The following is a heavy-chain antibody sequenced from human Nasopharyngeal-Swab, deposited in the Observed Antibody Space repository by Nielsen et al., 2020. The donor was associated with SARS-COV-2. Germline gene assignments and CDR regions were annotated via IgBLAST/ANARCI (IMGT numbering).Heavy chain of an antibody. J-gene: IGHJ5*02. D-gene: IGHD3-3*01. CDR1: GFTFSSYE. V-gene: IGHV3-48*03. Sequence: GESLKISCAASGFTFSSYEMNWVRQAPGKGLEWVSYISSSGSTIYYADSVKGRFTISRDNAKNSLYLQMNSLRAEDTAVYYCAREVGGVVPNWFDPWGQGTLVTVSS. CDR2: ISSSGSTI. CDR3: AREVGGVVPNWFDP.